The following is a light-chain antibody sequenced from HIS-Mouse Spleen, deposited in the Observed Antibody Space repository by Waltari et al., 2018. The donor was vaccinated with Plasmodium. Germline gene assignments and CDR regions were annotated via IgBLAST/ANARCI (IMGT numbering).Light chain of an antibody. J-gene: IGLJ2*01. CDR1: SSDVGGYNY. CDR2: EAS. Sequence: QSALTQPASVSGSPGQSITISCTGTSSDVGGYNYVSWYQQPPGKAPKLMIYEASKRPSGGSNRFSGSKSGNTASLTISGLHAEDEADYYCSSYTSSSTLVFGGGTKLTVL. V-gene: IGLV2-14*01. CDR3: SSYTSSSTLV.